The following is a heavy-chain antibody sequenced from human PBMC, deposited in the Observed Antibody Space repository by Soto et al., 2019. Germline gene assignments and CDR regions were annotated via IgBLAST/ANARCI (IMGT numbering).Heavy chain of an antibody. J-gene: IGHJ6*02. CDR2: IIPIFGTA. CDR3: ARDRREQWLVNYYYYGMDV. V-gene: IGHV1-69*13. CDR1: GGTFSSYA. D-gene: IGHD6-19*01. Sequence: SVKVSCKASGGTFSSYAISWVRQAPGQGLEWMGGIIPIFGTANYAQKFQGRVTITADESTSTAYMELSSLRSEDTAVYYCARDRREQWLVNYYYYGMDVWGQGTTVTVSS.